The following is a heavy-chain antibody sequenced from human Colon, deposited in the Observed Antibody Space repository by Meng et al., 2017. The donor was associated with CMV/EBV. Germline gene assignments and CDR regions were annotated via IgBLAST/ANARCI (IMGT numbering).Heavy chain of an antibody. CDR3: ARGSGPLFPGAFDI. J-gene: IGHJ3*02. V-gene: IGHV3-53*01. CDR2: IYSGGPM. Sequence: GGSLRLSCAGSPFNFVNTYMSWVRQAPGKGLEWVALIYSGGPMHYADSVKGRFTISRDNSKNILYLQMNSLRADDTAVYYCARGSGPLFPGAFDIWGQGTMVTVSS. D-gene: IGHD3-10*02. CDR1: PFNFVNTY.